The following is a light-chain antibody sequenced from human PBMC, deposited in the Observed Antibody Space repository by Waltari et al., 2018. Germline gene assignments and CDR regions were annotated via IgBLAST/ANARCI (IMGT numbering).Light chain of an antibody. J-gene: IGLJ1*01. V-gene: IGLV3-1*01. Sequence: SYELTQPPSVSVSPGQTASIPCPGDKLGDQYACWYQQKQGQSPVLVIYQDSKRPSGIPERFSGSNSGNTATLTISGTQAMDEADYYCQAWDSSTPYVFGTGTKVTVL. CDR3: QAWDSSTPYV. CDR2: QDS. CDR1: KLGDQY.